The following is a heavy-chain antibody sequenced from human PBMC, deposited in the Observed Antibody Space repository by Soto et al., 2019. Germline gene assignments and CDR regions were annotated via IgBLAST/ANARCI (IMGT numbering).Heavy chain of an antibody. D-gene: IGHD6-19*01. CDR3: ARLSAWSSYNWFDP. CDR2: IYSSGST. J-gene: IGHJ5*02. Sequence: PSETLSLTCTVSVGFMRNNRYSWGGIREPPGKGLEWIGNIYSSGSTYSNPSLKSRVTISVDTSKNQFFPKLSSVTATDTAVYYCARLSAWSSYNWFDPWGQVTLVTVSS. V-gene: IGHV4-39*01. CDR1: VGFMRNNRYS.